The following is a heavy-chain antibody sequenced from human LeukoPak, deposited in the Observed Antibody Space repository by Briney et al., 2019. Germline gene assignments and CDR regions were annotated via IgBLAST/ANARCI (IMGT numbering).Heavy chain of an antibody. CDR2: ISGSGGST. CDR1: GYTFSRQA. V-gene: IGHV3-23*01. CDR3: TTDRAPEVVVLYYFDY. Sequence: GGSLRLPCPASGYTFSRQAMSWVAQAPGKGLDWVSAISGSGGSTYDAEAVKGRFTISRDNSKNTLYLQMHSLKTEDTAVYYCTTDRAPEVVVLYYFDYWGQGTLVTVSS. J-gene: IGHJ4*02. D-gene: IGHD3-22*01.